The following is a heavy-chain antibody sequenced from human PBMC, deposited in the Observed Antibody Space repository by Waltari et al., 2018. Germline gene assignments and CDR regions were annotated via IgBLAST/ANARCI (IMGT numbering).Heavy chain of an antibody. CDR2: INHSGST. CDR3: ARGGINAFDI. Sequence: QVQLQQWGAGLLKPSETLSLTCAVYGGSFSGYYWSWIRQPPGKGLEWIGEINHSGSTNYNPSRKSRVTISVDTSKNQFSLKLSSVTAADTAVYYCARGGINAFDIWGQGTMVTVSS. CDR1: GGSFSGYY. D-gene: IGHD1-20*01. J-gene: IGHJ3*02. V-gene: IGHV4-34*01.